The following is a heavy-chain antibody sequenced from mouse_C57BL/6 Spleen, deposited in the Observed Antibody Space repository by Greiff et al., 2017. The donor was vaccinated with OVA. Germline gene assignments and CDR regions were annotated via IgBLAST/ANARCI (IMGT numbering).Heavy chain of an antibody. CDR2: IYPSDSET. J-gene: IGHJ4*01. CDR3: ARRGIYYGYDAYAMDY. Sequence: QVHVKQPGAELVRPGSSVKLSCKASGYTFTSYWMDWVKQRPGQGLEWIGNIYPSDSETHYNQKFKDKATLTVDKSSSTAYMQLSSLTSEDSAVYYCARRGIYYGYDAYAMDYWGQGTSVTVSS. CDR1: GYTFTSYW. V-gene: IGHV1-61*01. D-gene: IGHD2-2*01.